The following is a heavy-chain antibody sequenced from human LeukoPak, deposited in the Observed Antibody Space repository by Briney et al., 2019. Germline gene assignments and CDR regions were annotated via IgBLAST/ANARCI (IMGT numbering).Heavy chain of an antibody. CDR2: ISGSGGTA. J-gene: IGHJ6*02. Sequence: GGSLRLSCVASGFSFSSYAMSWLRQAPGKGLEWVSGISGSGGTAYYADSVQGRFAISRDNSKNTLYVQVKSLRAEDTAVYYCANSASPRRYDTGGMDVWGQGTTVIVSS. D-gene: IGHD5-12*01. V-gene: IGHV3-23*01. CDR1: GFSFSSYA. CDR3: ANSASPRRYDTGGMDV.